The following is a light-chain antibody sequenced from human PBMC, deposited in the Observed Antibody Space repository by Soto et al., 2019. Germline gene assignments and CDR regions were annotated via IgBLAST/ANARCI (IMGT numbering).Light chain of an antibody. CDR2: EVS. CDR3: TSYGGRDNLM. Sequence: QSALTQPASVSGSPGQSITISCTGTSSDIGAYNYVSWYQQHPGKAPKVIIYEVSNRPSGVSNRFSGSKSGNTASLTVSGLQAEDEADYYCTSYGGRDNLMFGGGTKLTVL. CDR1: SSDIGAYNY. J-gene: IGLJ3*02. V-gene: IGLV2-14*01.